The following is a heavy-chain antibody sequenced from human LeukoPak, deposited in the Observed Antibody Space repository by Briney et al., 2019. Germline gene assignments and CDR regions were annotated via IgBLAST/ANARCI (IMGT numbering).Heavy chain of an antibody. D-gene: IGHD6-19*01. V-gene: IGHV3-43D*03. CDR3: AKDIAAVAGTTSNFQH. CDR1: GFTFDDYA. Sequence: GGSLRLSCAASGFTFDDYAMHWVRQAPGKGLEWVSLISWDGGSTYYADSVKGRFTISRDNSKNSLHLQMNSLRAEDAALYYCAKDIAAVAGTTSNFQHWGQGTLVTVSS. J-gene: IGHJ1*01. CDR2: ISWDGGST.